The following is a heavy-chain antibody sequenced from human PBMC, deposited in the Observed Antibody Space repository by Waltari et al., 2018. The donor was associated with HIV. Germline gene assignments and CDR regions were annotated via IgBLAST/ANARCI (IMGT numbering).Heavy chain of an antibody. V-gene: IGHV3-64D*06. CDR2: ISSDGDST. CDR3: VKGATRKYAYYSSGPSGDYYYAMDV. Sequence: SAVGFTFTRYAMQWVGKAPGKGLEYVSAISSDGDSTYYAHSVKGRFTIYRDNSKNTLYLQMRSLRAEDTGVYYFVKGATRKYAYYSSGPSGDYYYAMDVWGQGTTFTVSS. CDR1: GFTFTRYA. D-gene: IGHD3-22*01. J-gene: IGHJ6*02.